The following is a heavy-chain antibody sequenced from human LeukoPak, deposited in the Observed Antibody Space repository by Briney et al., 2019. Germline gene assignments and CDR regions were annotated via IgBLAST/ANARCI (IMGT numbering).Heavy chain of an antibody. J-gene: IGHJ4*02. CDR2: INTAGGT. CDR1: GFTFSNYD. Sequence: GGSLRLSCEASGFTFSNYDMHWVRQTTAKGLEWVSLINTAGGTFYSDSVRGRFTISRENAKNTLYLQMNSLRAEDTAVYYCARDSGPFDYWGQGTLVTVSS. V-gene: IGHV3-13*01. CDR3: ARDSGPFDY. D-gene: IGHD3-10*01.